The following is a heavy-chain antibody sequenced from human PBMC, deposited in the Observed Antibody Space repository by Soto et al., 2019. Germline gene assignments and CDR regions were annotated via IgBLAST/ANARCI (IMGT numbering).Heavy chain of an antibody. D-gene: IGHD2-2*01. Sequence: SGYTFTSYYMHWVRQAPGQGLEWMGIINPSGGSTSYAQKFQGRVTMTRDTSTSTVYMELSSLRSEDTAVYYCAREIVVPAAMAFYYYYGMDVWGQGTTVTAP. CDR1: GYTFTSYY. V-gene: IGHV1-46*01. CDR2: INPSGGST. J-gene: IGHJ6*02. CDR3: AREIVVPAAMAFYYYYGMDV.